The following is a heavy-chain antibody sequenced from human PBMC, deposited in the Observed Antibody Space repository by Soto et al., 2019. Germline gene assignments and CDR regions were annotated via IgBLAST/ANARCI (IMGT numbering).Heavy chain of an antibody. D-gene: IGHD6-19*01. CDR1: GFTFSSYA. V-gene: IGHV3-23*01. CDR2: ISSSGGTT. J-gene: IGHJ4*02. CDR3: AKLGGYSSGWYYFDY. Sequence: GGSLRLSCAASGFTFSSYAMSWVRQAPGKGLEWVSGISSSGGTTYYADSVKGRFTISRDKSQNTLYLQMNSLRADDTAVYYCAKLGGYSSGWYYFDYWGRGTLVTVSS.